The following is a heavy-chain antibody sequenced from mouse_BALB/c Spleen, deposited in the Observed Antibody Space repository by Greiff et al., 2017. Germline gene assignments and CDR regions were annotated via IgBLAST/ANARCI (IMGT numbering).Heavy chain of an antibody. CDR3: ARGGRDSSGYVFDY. D-gene: IGHD3-2*01. CDR1: GFTFSSYA. Sequence: EVQGVESGGGLVKPGGSLKLSCAASGFTFSSYAMSWVRQTPEKRLEWVASISSGGSTYYPDSVKGRFTISRDNARNILYLQMSSLRSEDTAMYYCARGGRDSSGYVFDYWGQGTTLTVSS. V-gene: IGHV5-6-5*01. CDR2: ISSGGST. J-gene: IGHJ2*01.